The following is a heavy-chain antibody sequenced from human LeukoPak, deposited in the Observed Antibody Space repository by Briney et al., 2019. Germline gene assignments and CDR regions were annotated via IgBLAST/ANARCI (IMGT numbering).Heavy chain of an antibody. V-gene: IGHV4-31*03. CDR1: GGFISSSSYY. CDR2: TYYGGST. J-gene: IGHJ4*02. Sequence: PSETLSLTCTVSGGFISSSSYYWSWIRHHPGKGLEWIGYTYYGGSTYYTPTLESRVSISIDTSAYQFSLKLSSVTAADTAVYYCARSGPHGGWYYFDYWGQGTLVTVSS. CDR3: ARSGPHGGWYYFDY. D-gene: IGHD6-19*01.